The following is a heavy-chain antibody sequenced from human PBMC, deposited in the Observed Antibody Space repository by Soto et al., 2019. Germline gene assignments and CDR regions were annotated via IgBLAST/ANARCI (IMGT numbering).Heavy chain of an antibody. CDR1: GGSISSGDYY. Sequence: QVQLQESGPGLVKPSQTLSLTCTVSGGSISSGDYYWSWIRQPPGKGLEWIGYIYYSGSTYYNPSLKSRVTISVDTSQNQLSLKLSAVTAADTAVYYCARDLSDIVVVPAATPGAFDIWGQGTMVTVSS. J-gene: IGHJ3*02. CDR3: ARDLSDIVVVPAATPGAFDI. CDR2: IYYSGST. V-gene: IGHV4-30-4*01. D-gene: IGHD2-2*01.